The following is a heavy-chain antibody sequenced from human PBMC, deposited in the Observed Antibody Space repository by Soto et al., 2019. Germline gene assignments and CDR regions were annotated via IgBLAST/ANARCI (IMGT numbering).Heavy chain of an antibody. J-gene: IGHJ4*02. V-gene: IGHV4-31*03. D-gene: IGHD4-17*01. CDR2: IYYSGST. CDR3: ARSSQSTVTNFDK. CDR1: SVSISRGGYY. Sequence: PSETLSLTCTVSSVSISRGGYYWIWIRHHPGKGLDWIGYIYYSGSTYYNPSLKSRVTISVDTSKNQFSLKLSSVPAADTAVYSYARSSQSTVTNFDKRGQGNLVTVSS.